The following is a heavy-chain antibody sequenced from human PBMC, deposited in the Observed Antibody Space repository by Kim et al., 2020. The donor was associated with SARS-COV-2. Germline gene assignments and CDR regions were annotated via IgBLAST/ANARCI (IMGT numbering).Heavy chain of an antibody. CDR3: ATGHSYSGYYDCWFDP. CDR1: GYTLTELS. D-gene: IGHD3-22*01. Sequence: ASVKVSCKVSGYTLTELSMHWVRQAPGKGLEWMGGFDPEDGETIYAQKFQGGVTMTEDTSTDTAYMELSSLRSEDTAVYYCATGHSYSGYYDCWFDPWGQGTLVTVSS. J-gene: IGHJ5*02. V-gene: IGHV1-24*01. CDR2: FDPEDGET.